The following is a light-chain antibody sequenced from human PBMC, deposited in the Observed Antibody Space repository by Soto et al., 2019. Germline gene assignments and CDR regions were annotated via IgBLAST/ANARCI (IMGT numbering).Light chain of an antibody. CDR2: GAS. J-gene: IGKJ1*01. V-gene: IGKV3-20*01. Sequence: EIMLTQSPGTLSLSPGERVTLSCRASQSVSNRYLAWYQQKPGQAPRLLIHGASSRAGGVPDRVSGSGSGTVFTLTISRLEPEDFELYYCQQYATSPWTFGQGTTVEIK. CDR1: QSVSNRY. CDR3: QQYATSPWT.